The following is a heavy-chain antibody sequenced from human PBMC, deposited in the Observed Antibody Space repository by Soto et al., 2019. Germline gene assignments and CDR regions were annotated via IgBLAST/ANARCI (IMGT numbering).Heavy chain of an antibody. D-gene: IGHD3-10*01. CDR2: IDKVGTDS. CDR1: EFTFSGRS. J-gene: IGHJ6*03. Sequence: EVQLVESGGGLVQPGGSLRLSCAASEFTFSGRSVHWVRQAPGKGLVWVSGIDKVGTDSTYADSVKGRFTSSRDNAKNPVYRQMNSLSVEDTAVYYCARGWFGPDVWGKGTTVTVSS. V-gene: IGHV3-74*01. CDR3: ARGWFGPDV.